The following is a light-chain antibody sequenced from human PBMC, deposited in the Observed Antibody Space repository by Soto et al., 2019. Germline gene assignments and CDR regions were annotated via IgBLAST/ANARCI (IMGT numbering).Light chain of an antibody. Sequence: QSVLTQPASVSGSPGQSITTSCTGTSSDVGSYNLVSWYQKYPGKAPKLMIYEGTKRPSGVSNRFSGSKSANTASLTISGLQAEDEADYYCCSYAGTRKVFGGGTKLTVL. V-gene: IGLV2-23*01. J-gene: IGLJ2*01. CDR3: CSYAGTRKV. CDR2: EGT. CDR1: SSDVGSYNL.